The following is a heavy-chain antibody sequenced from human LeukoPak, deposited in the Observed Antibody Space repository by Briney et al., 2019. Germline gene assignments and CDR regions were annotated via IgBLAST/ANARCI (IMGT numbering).Heavy chain of an antibody. D-gene: IGHD2-15*01. CDR1: GFPFGDYY. J-gene: IGHJ6*02. CDR3: AREVVIFPDYYYYGMDV. Sequence: GGSLRPPCAASGFPFGDYYMTWIRQAPGKGLEWISYISRSGDTLYYADSVEGRFTISRDNAKNSLFLQMNSLRADDTAVYYCAREVVIFPDYYYYGMDVWGQGTTVTVSS. CDR2: ISRSGDTL. V-gene: IGHV3-11*01.